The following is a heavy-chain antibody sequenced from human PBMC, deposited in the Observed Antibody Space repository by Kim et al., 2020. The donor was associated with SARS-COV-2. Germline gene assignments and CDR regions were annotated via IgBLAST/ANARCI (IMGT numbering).Heavy chain of an antibody. D-gene: IGHD3-22*01. V-gene: IGHV1-2*02. J-gene: IGHJ4*02. CDR3: AREIGGGYYYSGY. Sequence: YAQKFQGRVPMTRDTSISTAYMELSRLRSDDTAVYYCAREIGGGYYYSGYWGQGTLVTVSS.